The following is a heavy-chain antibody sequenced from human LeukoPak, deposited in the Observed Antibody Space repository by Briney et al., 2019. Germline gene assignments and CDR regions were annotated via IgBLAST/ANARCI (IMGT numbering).Heavy chain of an antibody. V-gene: IGHV4-59*08. Sequence: SETLSLTCTVSGGSITSYYWSWIRQPPGKGLEWIGYVFYTGSTNYNPSLKRRVTMSVDTSKNQFSLKLSSVTAADTAVYYCAIMGVNNWFDAWGQGTLVTDSS. CDR1: GGSITSYY. D-gene: IGHD1-26*01. CDR3: AIMGVNNWFDA. CDR2: VFYTGST. J-gene: IGHJ5*02.